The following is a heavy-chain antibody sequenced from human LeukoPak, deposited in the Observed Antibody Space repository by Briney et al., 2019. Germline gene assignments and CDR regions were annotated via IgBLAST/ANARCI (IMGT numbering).Heavy chain of an antibody. Sequence: GGSLRLSCAASGFTFSGYAMSWVRQAPGKGLEWVSAISGSGGSTYYADSVKGRFTISRDNSKNTLYLQMNSLRAEDTAVYYCAKDRGGVYYGSGSYYFDYWGQGTLVTVSS. CDR2: ISGSGGST. V-gene: IGHV3-23*01. D-gene: IGHD3-10*01. CDR1: GFTFSGYA. CDR3: AKDRGGVYYGSGSYYFDY. J-gene: IGHJ4*02.